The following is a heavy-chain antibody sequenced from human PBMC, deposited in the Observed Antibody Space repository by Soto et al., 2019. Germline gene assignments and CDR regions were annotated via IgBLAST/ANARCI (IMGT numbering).Heavy chain of an antibody. D-gene: IGHD2-15*01. V-gene: IGHV5-51*01. CDR2: IYPGDSDT. Sequence: GESLKISCKGSGYSFTSYWIGWVRQMPGKGLEWMGIIYPGDSDTRYSPSFQGQVTISADKSISTAYLQWSSLKASDTAMYYCARNFPYCSGGSCYGPNYYHYYGMDVWGQGTTVTVSS. J-gene: IGHJ6*02. CDR1: GYSFTSYW. CDR3: ARNFPYCSGGSCYGPNYYHYYGMDV.